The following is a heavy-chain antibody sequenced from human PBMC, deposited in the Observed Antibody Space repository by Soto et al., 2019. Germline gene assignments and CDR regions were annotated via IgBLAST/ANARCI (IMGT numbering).Heavy chain of an antibody. CDR3: ARDAWGYYGSGSYYPNAFDI. Sequence: ASVKVSCKASGYTFTSYGISWVRQAPGQGLEWMGWISAYNGNTNYAQKLQGRVTMTTDTSTSTAYMELRSLRSDDTAVYYCARDAWGYYGSGSYYPNAFDIWGQGTMVTVSS. CDR2: ISAYNGNT. CDR1: GYTFTSYG. J-gene: IGHJ3*02. D-gene: IGHD3-10*01. V-gene: IGHV1-18*01.